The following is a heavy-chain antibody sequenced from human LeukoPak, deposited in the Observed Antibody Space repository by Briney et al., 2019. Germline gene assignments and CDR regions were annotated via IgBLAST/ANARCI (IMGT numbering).Heavy chain of an antibody. V-gene: IGHV1-8*01. CDR2: MTPNSGNT. D-gene: IGHD2-21*02. J-gene: IGHJ3*01. Sequence: ASVKVSCKASGYTFTNYDINWLRQGTGQGLEWMAWMTPNSGNTGHEQKFQGRLTMTRDISISTVYMELSSLRSEDTAVYYCAFCGGDCGGAFDVWGQGTTVTVSS. CDR1: GYTFTNYD. CDR3: AFCGGDCGGAFDV.